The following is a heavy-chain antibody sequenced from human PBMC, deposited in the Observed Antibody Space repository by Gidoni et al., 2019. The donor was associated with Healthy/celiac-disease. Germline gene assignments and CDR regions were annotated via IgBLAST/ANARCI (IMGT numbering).Heavy chain of an antibody. J-gene: IGHJ6*02. D-gene: IGHD6-19*01. Sequence: EVQLVESGGGLVKPGGSLRLSCAASGFTFISYSMNWVRQAPGKGLEWVSSISSSSSYIYYADSVKGRFTISRDNAKNSLYLQMNSLRAEDTAVYYCAQSTLGLAGMDVWGQGTTVTVSS. V-gene: IGHV3-21*01. CDR3: AQSTLGLAGMDV. CDR1: GFTFISYS. CDR2: ISSSSSYI.